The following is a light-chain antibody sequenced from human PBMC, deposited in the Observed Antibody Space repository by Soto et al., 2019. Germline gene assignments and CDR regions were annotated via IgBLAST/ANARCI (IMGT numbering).Light chain of an antibody. Sequence: DIQMTQSPSSLPASVGDTVSISCRASQGLANCFAWFQQKPGKAPKSLIYDASSLQSGIPAKFSGSGSETDFTLTISRLQPEDSATYYCQQYHSYPVTFGGGTKVEIK. J-gene: IGKJ4*01. CDR1: QGLANC. CDR3: QQYHSYPVT. V-gene: IGKV1-16*02. CDR2: DAS.